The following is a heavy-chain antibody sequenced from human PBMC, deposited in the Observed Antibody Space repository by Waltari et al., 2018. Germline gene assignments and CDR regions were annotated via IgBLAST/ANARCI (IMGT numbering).Heavy chain of an antibody. D-gene: IGHD2-21*01. Sequence: QVQLVQSGAEVKKPGASVKISCTTSEYTFTSSYIHWVRQAPGQGLEWMGIINPSGGSTIYAQKFQGRVTMTRDTSTSTVYMELSSLRSEDTAVYHCARDTGALWMDVWGQGTTVTVSS. V-gene: IGHV1-46*01. J-gene: IGHJ6*02. CDR2: INPSGGST. CDR1: EYTFTSSY. CDR3: ARDTGALWMDV.